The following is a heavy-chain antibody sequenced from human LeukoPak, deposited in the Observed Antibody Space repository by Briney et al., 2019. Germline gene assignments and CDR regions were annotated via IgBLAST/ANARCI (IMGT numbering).Heavy chain of an antibody. D-gene: IGHD1-1*01. CDR2: TSYGGSSE. CDR1: GFTLSSYG. V-gene: IGHV3-30*03. Sequence: GGSLRLSCAASGFTLSSYGMHWVRQAPGKRLEWVAVTSYGGSSEYYADSVRGRFTISRDNSKNTLYLQMSSLRVEDTAVYYCVPKGNEGYWGQGTLVTVSS. J-gene: IGHJ4*02. CDR3: VPKGNEGY.